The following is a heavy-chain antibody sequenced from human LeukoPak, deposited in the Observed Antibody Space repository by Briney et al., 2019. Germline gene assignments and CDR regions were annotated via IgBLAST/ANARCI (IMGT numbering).Heavy chain of an antibody. CDR1: GDSISNYY. J-gene: IGHJ4*02. V-gene: IGHV4-4*07. Sequence: SETLSLTCTVSGDSISNYYWSWIRQPAGKGLEWIGRIYTSGSTNYNPSIKSRVTMSVDTSKNQFSLKLSSVNAADTAVYYCARHGYYYDSSGPLDYWGQGTLVTVSS. D-gene: IGHD3-22*01. CDR2: IYTSGST. CDR3: ARHGYYYDSSGPLDY.